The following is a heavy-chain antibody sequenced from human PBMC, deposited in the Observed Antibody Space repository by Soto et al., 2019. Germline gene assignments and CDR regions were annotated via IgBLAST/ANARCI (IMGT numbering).Heavy chain of an antibody. V-gene: IGHV1-46*01. CDR2: INPGGGYR. J-gene: IGHJ1*01. CDR1: GYIFTAYS. D-gene: IGHD3-16*01. CDR3: AREKNTGYTYTSCEPGGFFKY. Sequence: QVLLVQSGAEVKKPGTSVKLSCKASGYIFTAYSMHWVRQAPGQGPQWVGVINPGGGYRKYAQKFPDSVTMTRDTPTTTAYLALSSLRSDDTAVYYCAREKNTGYTYTSCEPGGFFKYCGQGTLIAVSS.